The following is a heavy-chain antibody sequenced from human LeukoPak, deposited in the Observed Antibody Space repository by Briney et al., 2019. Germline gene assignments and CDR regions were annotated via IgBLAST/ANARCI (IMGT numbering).Heavy chain of an antibody. CDR2: ISYDGSNK. J-gene: IGHJ3*02. CDR1: GFTFSSYA. Sequence: GGSLRLSCAASGFTFSSYAMHWVRQAPGKGLEWVAVISYDGSNKYYADSVKGRFTISRDNSKNTLFLQMNSLRAEDTAVYYCAKSGVAAAVARGDAFDIWGQGTMVTVSS. V-gene: IGHV3-30-3*02. D-gene: IGHD6-13*01. CDR3: AKSGVAAAVARGDAFDI.